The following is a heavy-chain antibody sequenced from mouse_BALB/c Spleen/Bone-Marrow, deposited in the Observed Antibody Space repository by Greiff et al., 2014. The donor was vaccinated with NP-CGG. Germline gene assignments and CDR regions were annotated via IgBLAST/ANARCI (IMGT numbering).Heavy chain of an antibody. CDR3: ARWDYAMDY. Sequence: LQESGAELVRPGTSVKVSCKASGYAFTNYLTEWVKQRPGQGLEWIGVINPGSGGTNYNEKFKGKATLTADKSSSTAYMQLSSLTSDDSAVYFCARWDYAMDYWGQGTSVTVSS. CDR1: GYAFTNYL. J-gene: IGHJ4*01. V-gene: IGHV1-54*01. CDR2: INPGSGGT.